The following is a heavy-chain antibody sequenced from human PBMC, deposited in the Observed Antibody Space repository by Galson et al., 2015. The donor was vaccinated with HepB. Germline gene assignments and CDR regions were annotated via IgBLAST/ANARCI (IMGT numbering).Heavy chain of an antibody. CDR2: IKQDGSEK. V-gene: IGHV3-7*03. J-gene: IGHJ6*03. D-gene: IGHD4-17*01. CDR3: ARLNHDYGDYWQYYYYYMDV. CDR1: GFTFSSYW. Sequence: SLRLSCAASGFTFSSYWMSWVRQAPGKGLEWVANIKQDGSEKYYVDSVKGRFTISRDNAKNSLYLQMNSLRAEDTAVYYCARLNHDYGDYWQYYYYYMDVWGKGTTVTVSS.